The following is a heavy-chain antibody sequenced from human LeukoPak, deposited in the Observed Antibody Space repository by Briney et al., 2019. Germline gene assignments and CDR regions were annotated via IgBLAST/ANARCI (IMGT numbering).Heavy chain of an antibody. V-gene: IGHV4-59*05. Sequence: SETLSLTCTVSGGSISSYYWSWIRQPPGKGLEWIGSIYYSGSTYYNPSLKSRVTISVDTSKNQFSLKLSSVTAADTAVYYCAKVSGIAAAGTDPYNWFDPWGQGTLVTVSS. J-gene: IGHJ5*02. CDR2: IYYSGST. D-gene: IGHD6-13*01. CDR3: AKVSGIAAAGTDPYNWFDP. CDR1: GGSISSYY.